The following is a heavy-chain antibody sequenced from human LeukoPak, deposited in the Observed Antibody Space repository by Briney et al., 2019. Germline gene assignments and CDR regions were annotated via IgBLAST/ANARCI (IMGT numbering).Heavy chain of an antibody. V-gene: IGHV3-30*02. D-gene: IGHD3-10*01. CDR2: IRYDGSNK. CDR1: GFTFSSYG. Sequence: GGSLRLSCAASGFTFSSYGMHWVRQAPGKGLEWVAFIRYDGSNKYYADSVKGRFTISRDNAKNSLYLQMNSLRAEDTAVYYCARRVLLWFGEFLGMDVWGQGTTVTVSS. J-gene: IGHJ6*02. CDR3: ARRVLLWFGEFLGMDV.